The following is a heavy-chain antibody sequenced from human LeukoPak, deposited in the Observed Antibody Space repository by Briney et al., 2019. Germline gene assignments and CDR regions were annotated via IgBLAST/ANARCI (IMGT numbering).Heavy chain of an antibody. CDR2: IYYSGST. CDR1: GGSISNYY. Sequence: SETLSLTCTVSGGSISNYYWNWIRQPPGKGLEWIGYIYYSGSTNYNPSLKSRVTISVDTSKNQFSLKLSSVTAADTAVYYCARGTGNFDLWGQGTLVTVSS. J-gene: IGHJ5*02. D-gene: IGHD4-23*01. V-gene: IGHV4-59*01. CDR3: ARGTGNFDL.